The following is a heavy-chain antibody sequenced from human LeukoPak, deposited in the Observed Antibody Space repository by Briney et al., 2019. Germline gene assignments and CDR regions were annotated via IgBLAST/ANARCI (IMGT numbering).Heavy chain of an antibody. CDR1: GGYFSGYY. CDR3: ARGPIGYCSSTSCQRFDP. J-gene: IGHJ5*02. CDR2: INHSGST. D-gene: IGHD2-2*01. Sequence: SETLSLTCAVYGGYFSGYYWSWIRQPPGKGLEWIGEINHSGSTNYNPSLKSRVTISVDTSKNQFSLKLSSVTAADTAVYYCARGPIGYCSSTSCQRFDPWGQGTLVTVSS. V-gene: IGHV4-34*01.